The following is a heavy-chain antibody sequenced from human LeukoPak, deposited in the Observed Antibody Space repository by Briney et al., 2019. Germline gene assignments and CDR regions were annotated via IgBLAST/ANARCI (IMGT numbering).Heavy chain of an antibody. Sequence: GGSLRLSCVASGLPIGDFAMHWVRQAPGQGLEWVSLISGDGVSTFFADSVKGRFSISRDNSKNSLFLEMSSLRTEDTAMYYCAREGAAVGTYYFDSWGQGTLVTVSS. D-gene: IGHD6-13*01. CDR1: GLPIGDFA. CDR2: ISGDGVST. V-gene: IGHV3-43*02. J-gene: IGHJ4*02. CDR3: AREGAAVGTYYFDS.